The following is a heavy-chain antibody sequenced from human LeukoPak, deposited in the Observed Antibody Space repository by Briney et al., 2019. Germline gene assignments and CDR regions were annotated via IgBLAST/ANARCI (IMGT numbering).Heavy chain of an antibody. D-gene: IGHD6-13*01. V-gene: IGHV3-21*01. CDR2: ISSSSSYI. CDR1: GFTFRGYG. CDR3: ANRPPRIAAAQSEEYG. J-gene: IGHJ4*02. Sequence: GGTLRLSCAASGFTFRGYGMSWVRQAPGKGLEWVSSISSSSSYIYYADSVKGRFTISRDNAKNSLYLQMNSLRAEDTAVYYCANRPPRIAAAQSEEYGWGQGTLVTVSS.